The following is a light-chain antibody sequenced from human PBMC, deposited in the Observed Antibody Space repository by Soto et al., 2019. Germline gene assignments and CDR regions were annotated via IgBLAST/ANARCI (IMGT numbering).Light chain of an antibody. CDR1: QSLLHTDGYNY. V-gene: IGKV2-28*01. J-gene: IGKJ4*01. Sequence: DIVMTQSPLSLPVTPGEPASLSCRSSQSLLHTDGYNYLDWYLQKPGQSPQLLIYLASYRASGVPDRFSGSGSGTDFTLTISRVEAEDFGVYYCMQSLQTPLAFGGGTKVEIK. CDR2: LAS. CDR3: MQSLQTPLA.